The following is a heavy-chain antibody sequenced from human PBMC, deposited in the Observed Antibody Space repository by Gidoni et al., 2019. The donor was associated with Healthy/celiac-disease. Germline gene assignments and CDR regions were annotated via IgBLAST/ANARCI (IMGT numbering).Heavy chain of an antibody. Sequence: QLQLQESGPGLVKPSETLSLTCTVPGGSIRSRSYYWGWIRQPPGKGLAWIGSIHYSGSTYYNPSLKSRVTISVDTSKNQFSLKLSSVTAADTAVYYCASEKGGELSTYYYYGMDVWGQGTTVTVSS. CDR2: IHYSGST. J-gene: IGHJ6*02. CDR3: ASEKGGELSTYYYYGMDV. V-gene: IGHV4-39*01. CDR1: GGSIRSRSYY. D-gene: IGHD3-16*02.